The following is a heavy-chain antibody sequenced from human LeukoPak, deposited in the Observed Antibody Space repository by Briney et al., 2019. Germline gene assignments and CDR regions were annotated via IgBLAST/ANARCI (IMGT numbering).Heavy chain of an antibody. D-gene: IGHD2-8*02. CDR2: IKQDGSEK. J-gene: IGHJ5*02. CDR1: GFTFSSYW. CDR3: ARDARTDSPFSWSDP. V-gene: IGHV3-7*01. Sequence: PGGSLSLSCAASGFTFSSYWMSWVRQAPGKGLEWVAKIKQDGSEKYYVDSVKGRLTISRDNGKNTLYLQMDTLRAEDTAVYYCARDARTDSPFSWSDPWGQGTLVTVSS.